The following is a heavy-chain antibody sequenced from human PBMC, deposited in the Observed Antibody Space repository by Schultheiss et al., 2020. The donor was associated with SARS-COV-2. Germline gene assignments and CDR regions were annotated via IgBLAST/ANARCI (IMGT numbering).Heavy chain of an antibody. J-gene: IGHJ3*02. Sequence: GGSLRLSCAASGFTFSSYAMSWVRQAPGKGLEWVSAISGSGGSTYYADSVKGRFTISRDNSKNTLYLQMNSLRAEDTAVYYCAFNWINRGAFDIWGQGTMVTVSS. D-gene: IGHD1/OR15-1a*01. CDR3: AFNWINRGAFDI. CDR2: ISGSGGST. V-gene: IGHV3-23*01. CDR1: GFTFSSYA.